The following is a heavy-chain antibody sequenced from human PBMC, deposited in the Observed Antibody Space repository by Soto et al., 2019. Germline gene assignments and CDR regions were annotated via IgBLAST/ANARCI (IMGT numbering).Heavy chain of an antibody. CDR2: VYPDDSDT. Sequence: PGESLKISCKGSGCTFTDFWIAWVRQMPGKGLEWMGLVYPDDSDTRYSPSLQGQVTISADKSISTAYLQWRSLKASDTAMYYCARRDYYDSTAYFYWGQGTLVTVSS. CDR1: GCTFTDFW. J-gene: IGHJ4*02. V-gene: IGHV5-51*01. CDR3: ARRDYYDSTAYFY. D-gene: IGHD3-22*01.